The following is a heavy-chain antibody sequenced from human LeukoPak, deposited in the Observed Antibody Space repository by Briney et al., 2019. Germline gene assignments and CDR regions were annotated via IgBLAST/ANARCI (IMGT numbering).Heavy chain of an antibody. Sequence: SGGSLRLSCAASGFTFSSYWMSWVRQAPGKGLEWVDFIRSKAYGGTTEYAASVKGRFTISRDDSKSIAYLQMNSLKTEDTAVYYCTRKVNGYDYWGQGTLVTVSS. J-gene: IGHJ4*02. CDR1: GFTFSSYW. CDR2: IRSKAYGGTT. D-gene: IGHD1-1*01. CDR3: TRKVNGYDY. V-gene: IGHV3-49*04.